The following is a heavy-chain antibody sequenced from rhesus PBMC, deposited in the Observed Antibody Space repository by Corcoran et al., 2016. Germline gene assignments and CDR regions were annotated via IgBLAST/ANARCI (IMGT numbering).Heavy chain of an antibody. CDR2: IDGKLAGT. CDR1: GGSISGYY. CDR3: ARRYSGSYYWEC. V-gene: IGHV4-81*01. J-gene: IGHJ4*01. Sequence: QLQLQESGPGLVKPSETLSLTCAVSGGSISGYYRSRTRQPPGKGLDWIGKIDGKLAGTNCNPSLKSRVTISKDTAMNQFSLKLSSVTAADTAVYYCARRYSGSYYWECWGQGVLVTVSS. D-gene: IGHD3-16*01.